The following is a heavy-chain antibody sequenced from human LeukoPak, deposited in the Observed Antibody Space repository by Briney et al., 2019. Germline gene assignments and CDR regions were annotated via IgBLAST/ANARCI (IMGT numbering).Heavy chain of an antibody. CDR1: GFTFSSYW. Sequence: GGSLRLSCAASGFTFSSYWMSWVRQAPGKGLEWVANIKQDGSEKYYVDSVKGRFTISRDNAKNSLYLQMNSLRAEDTAVYYCARRGTMIVVVGHYYFDHWGQGTLVTVSS. J-gene: IGHJ4*02. CDR2: IKQDGSEK. CDR3: ARRGTMIVVVGHYYFDH. D-gene: IGHD3-22*01. V-gene: IGHV3-7*01.